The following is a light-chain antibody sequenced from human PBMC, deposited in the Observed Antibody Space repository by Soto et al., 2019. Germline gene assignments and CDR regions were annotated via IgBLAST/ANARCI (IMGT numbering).Light chain of an antibody. Sequence: EVVLTQSPVTLFFSPSESPTLSCRARQSFRGLLAWYQQKPGQAPRLLISGASNRATGIPDRFSGSGSGTDFTLTISRLEPEDFAVYYCQQYGSSGTFGQGTKV. CDR3: QQYGSSGT. V-gene: IGKV3-20*01. CDR2: GAS. CDR1: QSFRGL. J-gene: IGKJ1*01.